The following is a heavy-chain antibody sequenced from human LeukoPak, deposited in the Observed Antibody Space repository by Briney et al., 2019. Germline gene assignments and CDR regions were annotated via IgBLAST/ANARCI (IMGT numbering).Heavy chain of an antibody. CDR3: AREYDSRARFDS. V-gene: IGHV3-21*01. J-gene: IGHJ4*02. CDR1: GNEFIRHT. CDR2: VRSNGDYI. D-gene: IGHD6-13*01. Sequence: PGGSLRLSCAGSGNEFIRHTMNWVRRASGKGLEWISSVRSNGDYIYYADSVKGRFSISRDNARTSVYLQMSSLRVEDTAIYYCAREYDSRARFDSWGQGTLVTVSS.